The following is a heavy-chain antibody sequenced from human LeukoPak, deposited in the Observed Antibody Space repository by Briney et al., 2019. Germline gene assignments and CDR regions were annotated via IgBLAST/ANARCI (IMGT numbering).Heavy chain of an antibody. D-gene: IGHD6-19*01. Sequence: ASVKVSCKASGYTFTGYYMHWVRQAPGQGLEWMGWINPNSGGTNYAQKFQGRVTMTRDTSISTAYMELSRLRSDDTAVYYCARDRVEQWLGVYYYYGMDVWGQGTTVAVSS. V-gene: IGHV1-2*02. CDR3: ARDRVEQWLGVYYYYGMDV. CDR2: INPNSGGT. CDR1: GYTFTGYY. J-gene: IGHJ6*02.